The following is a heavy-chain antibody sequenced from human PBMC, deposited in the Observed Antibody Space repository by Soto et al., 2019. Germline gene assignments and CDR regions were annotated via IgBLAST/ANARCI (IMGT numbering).Heavy chain of an antibody. Sequence: QVQLVQSGAEVKKPGASVKVSCKASGYTFTNYGISWVRQAPGQGLEWMGWISAYNGNTNYAQNLQGRVTMTADTSTRTAYMELRSLRSDATAVYYGARDRQQKLVVYYYYGMDVWGQGTTVTVSS. CDR2: ISAYNGNT. CDR1: GYTFTNYG. CDR3: ARDRQQKLVVYYYYGMDV. V-gene: IGHV1-18*01. J-gene: IGHJ6*02. D-gene: IGHD6-13*01.